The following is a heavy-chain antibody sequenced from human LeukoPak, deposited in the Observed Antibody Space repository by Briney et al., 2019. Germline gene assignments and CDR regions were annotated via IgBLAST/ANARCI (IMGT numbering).Heavy chain of an antibody. CDR1: GGSISSYY. J-gene: IGHJ4*02. V-gene: IGHV4-59*12. Sequence: SETLSLTCTVSGGSISSYYWSWIRQPPGKGLEWIGYIYYSGSTNYNPSLQSRVTISVDTSKNQFSLKLSSVTAADTAVYYWARDGGYCSGGSCYYYFDYWGQGTLVTVSS. CDR2: IYYSGST. CDR3: ARDGGYCSGGSCYYYFDY. D-gene: IGHD2-15*01.